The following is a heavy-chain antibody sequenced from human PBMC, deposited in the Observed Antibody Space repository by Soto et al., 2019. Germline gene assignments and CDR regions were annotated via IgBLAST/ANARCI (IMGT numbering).Heavy chain of an antibody. CDR1: GFTFDDYA. Sequence: EVQLVESGGGLVQPGRSLRLSCAASGFTFDDYAMHSVRQAPGKGLEWVSGISWHSGSIGCADSVKGRFTISRDNAKNSLYLQMNSLRAEDKALYYCAKVSAGYYYYYYMDVWGKGTTVTVSS. V-gene: IGHV3-9*01. CDR3: AKVSAGYYYYYYMDV. CDR2: ISWHSGSI. J-gene: IGHJ6*03.